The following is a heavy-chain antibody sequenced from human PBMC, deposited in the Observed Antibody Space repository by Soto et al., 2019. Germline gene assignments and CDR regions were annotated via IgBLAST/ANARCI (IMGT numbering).Heavy chain of an antibody. CDR2: IIPIFGTA. J-gene: IGHJ6*02. V-gene: IGHV1-69*01. D-gene: IGHD3-10*01. Sequence: QVQLVQSGAEVKKPGSSVKVSCKASGGTFSSYAISWVRQAPRQGLEWMGGIIPIFGTANYAQKFQGRVTITADESTSRAYMELSSLRSEDTAVYYCARNMVRGVIISPYYYGMDVWGQGTTVTVSS. CDR1: GGTFSSYA. CDR3: ARNMVRGVIISPYYYGMDV.